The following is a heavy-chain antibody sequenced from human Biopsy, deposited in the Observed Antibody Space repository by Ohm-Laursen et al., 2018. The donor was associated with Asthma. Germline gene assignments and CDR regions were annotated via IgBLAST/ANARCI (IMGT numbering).Heavy chain of an antibody. CDR1: GFSFSNYG. CDR2: ITGSGGFT. Sequence: SLRLSCSASGFSFSNYGMHWVRQAPGKGLEWVSSITGSGGFTYYADSVKGRFTISRDKTDNTLYLQMNSLRAEDTAVYYCARDGPELPTELDYWGPGTLATVSS. CDR3: ARDGPELPTELDY. D-gene: IGHD1-14*01. V-gene: IGHV3-NL1*01. J-gene: IGHJ4*02.